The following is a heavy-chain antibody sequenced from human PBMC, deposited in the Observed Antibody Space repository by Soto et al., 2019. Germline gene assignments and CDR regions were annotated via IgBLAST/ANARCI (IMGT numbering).Heavy chain of an antibody. CDR2: IYYSGST. CDR3: AGLSYYYDSSGQRSDAFDI. Sequence: KPSETLSLTCTVSGGSISSGGYYWSWIRQHPGKGLEWIGYIYYSGSTYYNPSLKSRVTISVDTSKNQFSLMLSSVTAADTAVYYCAGLSYYYDSSGQRSDAFDIWGQGTMVTVSS. J-gene: IGHJ3*02. V-gene: IGHV4-31*03. CDR1: GGSISSGGYY. D-gene: IGHD3-22*01.